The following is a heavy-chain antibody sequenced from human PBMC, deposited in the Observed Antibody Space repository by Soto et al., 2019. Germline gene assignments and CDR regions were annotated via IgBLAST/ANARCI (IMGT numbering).Heavy chain of an antibody. V-gene: IGHV3-23*01. D-gene: IGHD3-10*01. CDR1: GFTFSNYV. J-gene: IGHJ6*03. Sequence: GGSLRLSCAASGFTFSNYVMNWVRQAPGKGLEWVSTISGIGTSTYYADSVKGRFTISRDNSKNTLYLQMNSLRAEDTALYYCAKDPTMVRGVGYMDVWGKGTTVTVSS. CDR2: ISGIGTST. CDR3: AKDPTMVRGVGYMDV.